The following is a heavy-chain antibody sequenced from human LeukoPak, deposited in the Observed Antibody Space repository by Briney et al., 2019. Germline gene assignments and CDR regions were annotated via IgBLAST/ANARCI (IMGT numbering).Heavy chain of an antibody. Sequence: PGGSLRLSCSASGFTFSNFPMHWVRQAPGKGLESVSSISTNGRSTYYADSVKGRFTISRDNSKNTLYLQLSSPRAEDTALYYCVKDYYDSSGLYYFDYWGQGTLVTVSS. CDR2: ISTNGRST. CDR1: GFTFSNFP. CDR3: VKDYYDSSGLYYFDY. J-gene: IGHJ4*02. D-gene: IGHD3-22*01. V-gene: IGHV3-64D*06.